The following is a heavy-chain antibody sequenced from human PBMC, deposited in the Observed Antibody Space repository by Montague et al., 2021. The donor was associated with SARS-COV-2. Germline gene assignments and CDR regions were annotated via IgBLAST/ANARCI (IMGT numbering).Heavy chain of an antibody. CDR3: ARAQHYDFWSGKSFEY. Sequence: SLRLSCAASGFTFSGYTVNWVRQAPGKGLEWVSSISSSSSYIYYXXSVKGRFTISRDNAKNSLYLQMNSLRAEDTAVYYCARAQHYDFWSGKSFEYWGKGTLVTVSS. CDR1: GFTFSGYT. V-gene: IGHV3-21*01. J-gene: IGHJ4*02. CDR2: ISSSSSYI. D-gene: IGHD3-3*01.